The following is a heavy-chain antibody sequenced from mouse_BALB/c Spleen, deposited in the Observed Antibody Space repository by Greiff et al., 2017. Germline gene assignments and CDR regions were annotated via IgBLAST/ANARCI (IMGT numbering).Heavy chain of an antibody. CDR1: GFTFSSYA. V-gene: IGHV5-6-5*01. CDR3: ARNYGSSPYYFDY. D-gene: IGHD1-1*01. CDR2: ISSGGST. J-gene: IGHJ2*01. Sequence: EVQRVESGGGLVKPGGSLKLSCAASGFTFSSYAMSWVRQTPEKRLEWVASISSGGSTYYPDSVKGRFTISRDNARNILYLQMSSLRSEDTAMYYCARNYGSSPYYFDYWGQGTTLTVSS.